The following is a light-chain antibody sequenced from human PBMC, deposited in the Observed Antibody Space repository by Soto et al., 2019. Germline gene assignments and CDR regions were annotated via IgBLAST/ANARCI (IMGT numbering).Light chain of an antibody. Sequence: EIVLTQSPGTLSLSPGERATPSCRASQSVSSSYLAWYQQKPGQAPRLLIYGASSRATGIPDRFSGSGSGTDFTLTISRLEPEDFAVYYCQQYAFGQGTKLEIK. CDR1: QSVSSSY. J-gene: IGKJ2*01. CDR2: GAS. V-gene: IGKV3-20*01. CDR3: QQYA.